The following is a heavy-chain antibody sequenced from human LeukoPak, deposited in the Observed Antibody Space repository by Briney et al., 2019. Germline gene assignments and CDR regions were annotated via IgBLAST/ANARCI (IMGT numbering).Heavy chain of an antibody. V-gene: IGHV4-4*07. CDR2: IYTSGST. CDR3: ARHRGSGGGDAFDI. CDR1: GGSISSYY. Sequence: SETLSLTCTVSGGSISSYYWSWIRQPAGKGLEWIGRIYTSGSTNYNPSLKSRVTMSVDTSKNQFSLKLSSVTAADMAVYYCARHRGSGGGDAFDIWGQGTMVTVSS. D-gene: IGHD3-16*01. J-gene: IGHJ3*02.